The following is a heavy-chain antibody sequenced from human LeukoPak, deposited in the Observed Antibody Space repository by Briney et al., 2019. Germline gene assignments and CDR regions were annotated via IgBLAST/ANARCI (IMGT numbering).Heavy chain of an antibody. CDR3: ARLLWVGDEYFFDY. D-gene: IGHD2-15*01. V-gene: IGHV1-18*01. J-gene: IGHJ4*02. CDR1: NYTFTSFG. Sequence: GASVKVSCKASNYTFTSFGLSWVRHAPGQGLQWMGWISAYNGNAKYAQKFQDRVTLTTDTSTSTSSMELRSLRSDDTAIYYCARLLWVGDEYFFDYWGQGTLVTVSS. CDR2: ISAYNGNA.